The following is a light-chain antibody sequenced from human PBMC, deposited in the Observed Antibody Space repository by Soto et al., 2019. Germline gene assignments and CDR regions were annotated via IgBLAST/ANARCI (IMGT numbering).Light chain of an antibody. V-gene: IGLV2-14*01. Sequence: SVLTQPASVSGSAGQSIASACTGTSSDGGGYNHVSWYQIHPGKAPKLIIYEVTSRPSGVSYRFSGSKSGNSASLTISGLQAEDEADYYCSSYASSSSYVFGGGTKV. J-gene: IGLJ1*01. CDR2: EVT. CDR1: SSDGGGYNH. CDR3: SSYASSSSYV.